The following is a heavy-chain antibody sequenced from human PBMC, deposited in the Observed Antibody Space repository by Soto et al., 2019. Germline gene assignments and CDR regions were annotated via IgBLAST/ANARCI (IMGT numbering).Heavy chain of an antibody. D-gene: IGHD6-13*01. CDR1: GGSISTYY. Sequence: QVQLQESGPGLVKPSETLSLTCTVSGGSISTYYWSWIRQPPGKGLEWIGYIHYSGSTNYNPSLKSRVTISVDTSKNQFSLILRSVTAADTAVYYCARDNSNSRYGMDVWGHGNTVTVSS. CDR2: IHYSGST. V-gene: IGHV4-59*01. J-gene: IGHJ6*02. CDR3: ARDNSNSRYGMDV.